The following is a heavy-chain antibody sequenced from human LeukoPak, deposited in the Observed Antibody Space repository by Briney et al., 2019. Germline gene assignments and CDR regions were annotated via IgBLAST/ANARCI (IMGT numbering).Heavy chain of an antibody. V-gene: IGHV3-30-3*01. CDR3: ASYSSSWYLDFDY. CDR2: ISYDGSNK. Sequence: GRSLRLSCAASGFIFSSYAMHWVRQAPGKGLEWVTVISYDGSNKYYADSVKGRFTISRDNAKNSLYLQMNSLRAEDTAVYYCASYSSSWYLDFDYWGQGTLVTVSS. J-gene: IGHJ4*02. CDR1: GFIFSSYA. D-gene: IGHD6-13*01.